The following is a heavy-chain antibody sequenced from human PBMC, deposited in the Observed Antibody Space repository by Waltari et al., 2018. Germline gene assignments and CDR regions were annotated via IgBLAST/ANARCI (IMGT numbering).Heavy chain of an antibody. J-gene: IGHJ2*01. D-gene: IGHD3-22*01. CDR3: ARAVRDYYDSSAGWYFDL. Sequence: QVQLVQSGAEVKKPGSSVKVSCKASGGTFSSYAISWVRQAPGHGLEWMGGIIPILGIANYAQKFQGRVTITADESTSTAYMELSSLRSEDTAVYYCARAVRDYYDSSAGWYFDLWGRGTLVTVSS. CDR1: GGTFSSYA. V-gene: IGHV1-69*04. CDR2: IIPILGIA.